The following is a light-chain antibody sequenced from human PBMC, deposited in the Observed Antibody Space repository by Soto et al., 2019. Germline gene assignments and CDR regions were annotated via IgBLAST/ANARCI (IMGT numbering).Light chain of an antibody. V-gene: IGLV2-14*01. Sequence: QSVLTQPAAVSGSPGQSITISCAGTNSDIGDYDYVSWYQHHPGKAPRLLIYEVSSRPSGVANRFSASNSGNTASLTISGLQAEDEADYYCTSYTNINYVIFGGGTKLTVL. CDR2: EVS. CDR3: TSYTNINYVI. J-gene: IGLJ2*01. CDR1: NSDIGDYDY.